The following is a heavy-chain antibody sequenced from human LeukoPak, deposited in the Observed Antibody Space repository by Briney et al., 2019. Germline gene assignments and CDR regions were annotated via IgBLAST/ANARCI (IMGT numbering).Heavy chain of an antibody. J-gene: IGHJ4*02. Sequence: GGSLRLSCAAFGFTFSSYWMHWVRQAQGKGLVWVSRINSDGSSTSYADSVKGRFTISRDNAKNTLYLQMNSLRAEDTAVYYCARDESSYYDTGSGGYWGQGTLVTVSS. D-gene: IGHD3-22*01. CDR1: GFTFSSYW. CDR3: ARDESSYYDTGSGGY. CDR2: INSDGSST. V-gene: IGHV3-74*01.